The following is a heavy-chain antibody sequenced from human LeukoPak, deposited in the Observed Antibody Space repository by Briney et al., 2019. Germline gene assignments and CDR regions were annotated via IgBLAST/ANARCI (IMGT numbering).Heavy chain of an antibody. V-gene: IGHV1-18*01. CDR1: GYTFTSYG. CDR2: ISAYNGNT. J-gene: IGHJ3*02. Sequence: GASVKVSCKASGYTFTSYGISWVRQAPGQGLEWMGWISAYNGNTNYAQKLQGRVTMTTDTSTSTAYMELRSLRSDDTAVYYCARLDSGSYWGGHGAFDIWGQGTMVTVSS. D-gene: IGHD1-26*01. CDR3: ARLDSGSYWGGHGAFDI.